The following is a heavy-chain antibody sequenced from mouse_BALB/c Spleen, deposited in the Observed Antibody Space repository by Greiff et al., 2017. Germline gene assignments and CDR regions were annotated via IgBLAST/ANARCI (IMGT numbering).Heavy chain of an antibody. CDR3: ARGPIHYNGYDYAIDY. V-gene: IGHV5-9-4*01. CDR2: ISSGGSYT. Sequence: EVQGVESGGGLVKPGGSLKLSCAASGFTFSSYAMSWVRQSPEKRLEWVAEISSGGSYTYYPDTVTGRFTISRDNAKNTLYLEMSSLRSEDTAMYYCARGPIHYNGYDYAIDYWGQGTSVTVSS. D-gene: IGHD1-2*01. J-gene: IGHJ4*01. CDR1: GFTFSSYA.